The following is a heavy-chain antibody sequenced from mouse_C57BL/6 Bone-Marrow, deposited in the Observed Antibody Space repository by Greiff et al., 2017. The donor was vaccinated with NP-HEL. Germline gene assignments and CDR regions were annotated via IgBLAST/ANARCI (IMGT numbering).Heavy chain of an antibody. CDR1: GFNIKDDY. D-gene: IGHD1-1*01. CDR3: TTRRYSVVSDY. Sequence: VQLQQSGAELVRPGASVKLSCTASGFNIKDDYMHWVKQRPEQGLEWIGWIDPENGDTEYASKFQGKATITVDTSSNTAYLQLSSLTSEDTAVYYCTTRRYSVVSDYWGQGTTLTVSS. CDR2: IDPENGDT. V-gene: IGHV14-4*01. J-gene: IGHJ2*01.